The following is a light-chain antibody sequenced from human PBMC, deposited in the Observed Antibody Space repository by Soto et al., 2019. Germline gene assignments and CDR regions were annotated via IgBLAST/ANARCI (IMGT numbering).Light chain of an antibody. CDR3: SSSTTSSTYV. J-gene: IGLJ1*01. V-gene: IGLV2-18*02. CDR2: EVS. CDR1: SSDVGSYNR. Sequence: LTQRRAVSESTGRSVTISCTGTSSDVGSYNRVSWYQQPPGTAPKLMIYEVSNRPSGVPDRFSGSKSGNTASLTISGLQAEDEADYYCSSSTTSSTYVFGTGTKVTVL.